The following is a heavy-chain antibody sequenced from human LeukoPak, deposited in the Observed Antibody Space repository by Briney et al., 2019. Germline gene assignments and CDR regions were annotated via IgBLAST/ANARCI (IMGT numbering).Heavy chain of an antibody. J-gene: IGHJ4*02. CDR3: ATITIFGVVNQRAPLDY. Sequence: ASVKVSCKASGYTFTSYGISWVRQAPGQGLEWMGWISAYNGNTNYAQKLQGRVTMTTDTSTSTAYMELRSLRSDDTAVYYCATITIFGVVNQRAPLDYWGQGTLVTVCS. CDR1: GYTFTSYG. D-gene: IGHD3-3*01. CDR2: ISAYNGNT. V-gene: IGHV1-18*01.